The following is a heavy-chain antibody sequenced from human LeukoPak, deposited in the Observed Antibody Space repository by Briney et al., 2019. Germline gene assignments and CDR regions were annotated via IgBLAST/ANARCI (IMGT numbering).Heavy chain of an antibody. Sequence: GGSLRLSCAASGFTFSTYNMNWVRQAPGKGLEWVSYISSSSTTIYNADSVKGRFTISRDNAKNSLYLQMNSLRDEDTAVYYCARVRTGYWGQGTLVTVSS. D-gene: IGHD3-10*01. CDR1: GFTFSTYN. J-gene: IGHJ4*02. CDR2: ISSSSTTI. CDR3: ARVRTGY. V-gene: IGHV3-48*02.